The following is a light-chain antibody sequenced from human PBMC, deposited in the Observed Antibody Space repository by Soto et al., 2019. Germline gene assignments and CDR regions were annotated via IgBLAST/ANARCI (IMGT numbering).Light chain of an antibody. CDR1: QSISSY. CDR3: QQYENLPT. CDR2: AAS. V-gene: IGKV1-33*01. Sequence: IQMTQSPSSLSSPALESFPITCRASQSISSYFNWYQQKPGKAPKLLIYAASSLQSGVPSRFSGSGSGTDFTFTISRLQPEDIATYYCQQYENLPTFGQGTRLEIK. J-gene: IGKJ5*01.